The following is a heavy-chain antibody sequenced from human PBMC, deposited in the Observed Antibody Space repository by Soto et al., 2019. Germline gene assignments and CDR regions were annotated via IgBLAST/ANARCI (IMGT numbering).Heavy chain of an antibody. J-gene: IGHJ4*02. D-gene: IGHD3-16*01. CDR1: GGSISSSSYY. CDR3: ARLHHRLLGGFDY. Sequence: SETLSLTCTVSGGSISSSSYYWGWIRQPPGKGLEWIGSIYYSGSTYYNPSLKSRVTISVDTSKNQFSLKLSSVTAADTAVYYCARLHHRLLGGFDYWGQGTLVTVSS. CDR2: IYYSGST. V-gene: IGHV4-39*01.